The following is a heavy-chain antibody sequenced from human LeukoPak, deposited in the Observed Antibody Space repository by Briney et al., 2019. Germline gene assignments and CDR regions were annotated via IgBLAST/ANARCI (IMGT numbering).Heavy chain of an antibody. CDR3: ARDRDGYNGY. Sequence: GASVKVSCKASGYTFTTYYMHWVRQAPGQGLEWMGWISAYNGNTNYAQKLQGRVTMTTDTSTSTAYMELRSLRSDDTAVYYCARDRDGYNGYWGQGTLVTVSS. J-gene: IGHJ4*02. V-gene: IGHV1-18*04. CDR2: ISAYNGNT. CDR1: GYTFTTYY. D-gene: IGHD5-24*01.